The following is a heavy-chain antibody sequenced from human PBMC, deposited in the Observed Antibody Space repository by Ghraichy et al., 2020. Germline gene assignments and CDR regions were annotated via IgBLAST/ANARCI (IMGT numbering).Heavy chain of an antibody. CDR1: GFTFSSCS. Sequence: GVLNISCAIGGFTFSSCSMNWVRQAPGKGLEWVSYISSSSVTKYYADSVNGRFTISRDNAKSLLFLQMNSLTAEDTAIYYCAGSIGDVSARYLDYWGQGTLVTVPS. D-gene: IGHD3-3*01. V-gene: IGHV3-48*01. J-gene: IGHJ4*02. CDR2: ISSSSVTK. CDR3: AGSIGDVSARYLDY.